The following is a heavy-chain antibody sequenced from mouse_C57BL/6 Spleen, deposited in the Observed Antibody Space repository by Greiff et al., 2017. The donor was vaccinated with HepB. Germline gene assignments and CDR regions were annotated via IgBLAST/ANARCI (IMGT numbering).Heavy chain of an antibody. V-gene: IGHV1-55*01. CDR3: ARTPKWYFDV. D-gene: IGHD1-3*01. Sequence: VQLQQSGAELVKPGASVKMSCKASGYTFTSYWITWVKQRPGQGLEWIGDIYPGSGSTNYNEKFKSKATLTVDTSSSTAYMQLSSLTSEDSAVYYCARTPKWYFDVWGTGTTVTVSS. J-gene: IGHJ1*03. CDR2: IYPGSGST. CDR1: GYTFTSYW.